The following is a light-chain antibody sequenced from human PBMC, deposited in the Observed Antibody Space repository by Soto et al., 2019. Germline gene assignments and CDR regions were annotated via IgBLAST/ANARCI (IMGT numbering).Light chain of an antibody. CDR2: DVS. Sequence: DIVMTQSPATLSVSPGDRATLTCRASPSAGTFLAWYQQKPGQAPRLLMYDVSTRAAGVPARFSGSGSGTEFTLTISGLQSDDFAVYYCQQYNHWPPLTFGGGTKVDMK. V-gene: IGKV3-15*01. CDR1: PSAGTF. J-gene: IGKJ4*01. CDR3: QQYNHWPPLT.